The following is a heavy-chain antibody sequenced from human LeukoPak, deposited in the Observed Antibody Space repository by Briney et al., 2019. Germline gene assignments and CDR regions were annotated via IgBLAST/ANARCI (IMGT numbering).Heavy chain of an antibody. J-gene: IGHJ3*02. CDR1: GGSISSYY. CDR2: IYYSGST. V-gene: IGHV4-59*01. D-gene: IGHD6-13*01. Sequence: TSETLSLTCTVSGGSISSYYWSWIRQPPGKGLEWIGYIYYSGSTNYNPSLKSRVTISVDTSKNQFSLKLSSVTAADTAVYYCARESGSSSWYQDAFDIWGQGTMVTVSS. CDR3: ARESGSSSWYQDAFDI.